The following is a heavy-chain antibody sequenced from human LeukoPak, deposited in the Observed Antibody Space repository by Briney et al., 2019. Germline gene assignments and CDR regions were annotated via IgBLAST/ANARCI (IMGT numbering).Heavy chain of an antibody. Sequence: PGGSLRLSCAASGFTFSSYAMSWVRQAPGKGLEGVGRIKTKTDGGTTDYAAPVKGRFTISRDDSKNTLYLQVNSLKTEDTAVYYCTTGGDPFDHWGQGTLVTVSS. CDR3: TTGGDPFDH. CDR2: IKTKTDGGTT. D-gene: IGHD3-10*01. J-gene: IGHJ4*02. V-gene: IGHV3-15*01. CDR1: GFTFSSYA.